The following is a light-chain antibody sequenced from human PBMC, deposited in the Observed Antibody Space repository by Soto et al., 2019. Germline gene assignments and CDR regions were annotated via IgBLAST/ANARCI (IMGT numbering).Light chain of an antibody. J-gene: IGLJ3*02. Sequence: QSVLTQPPSVSAAPGPKVTISCSGSSANIGNNYVSWYQQLPGTAPKLLIYENNKRPSGSADRFSGSNSGTSATLGITGLQPGDEADYYCGTWDSSLSAWVFGGGTKLTVL. V-gene: IGLV1-51*02. CDR2: ENN. CDR3: GTWDSSLSAWV. CDR1: SANIGNNY.